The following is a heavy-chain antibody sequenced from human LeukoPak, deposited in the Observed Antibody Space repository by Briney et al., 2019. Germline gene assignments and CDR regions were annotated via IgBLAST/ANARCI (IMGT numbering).Heavy chain of an antibody. CDR1: GDSVSSNGAA. CDR3: VRDGEGGLDYFDY. Sequence: SQTLSPTCAISGDSVSSNGAAWNWIRQSPSRGLEWLGRTYYRSGWYSDYAIFVRGRITISPDTSKNQFSLHLNSVTPEDTAVYYCVRDGEGGLDYFDYWGQGTLVTVSS. J-gene: IGHJ4*02. V-gene: IGHV6-1*01. D-gene: IGHD3-16*01. CDR2: TYYRSGWYS.